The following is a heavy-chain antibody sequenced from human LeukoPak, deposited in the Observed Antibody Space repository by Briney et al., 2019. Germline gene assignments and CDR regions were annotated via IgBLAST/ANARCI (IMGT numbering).Heavy chain of an antibody. D-gene: IGHD3-9*01. V-gene: IGHV3-74*01. CDR3: AREDGYYDILAGYYYYYYYMDV. CDR1: GFTFSSYW. CDR2: INSDGSST. J-gene: IGHJ6*03. Sequence: GGSLRLSCAASGFTFSSYWMHWVRQAPGKGLGWVSRINSDGSSTSYADSVKGRFTISRDNAKNTLYLQMNSLRAEDTAVYYCAREDGYYDILAGYYYYYYYMDVWGKGTTVTIS.